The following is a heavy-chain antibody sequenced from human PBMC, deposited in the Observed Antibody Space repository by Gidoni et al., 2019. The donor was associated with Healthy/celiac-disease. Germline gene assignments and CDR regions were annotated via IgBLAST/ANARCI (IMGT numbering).Heavy chain of an antibody. CDR2: ISGSGGST. D-gene: IGHD3-22*01. V-gene: IGHV3-23*01. CDR3: AKGYHYYDSSGYYQFDY. CDR1: GCTFSSYA. J-gene: IGHJ4*02. Sequence: EVQRLESGGGLVQTGGSLRLSCAASGCTFSSYAMSWVRQAPGKGREWVSAISGSGGSTYYADSVKGRFTISRDNSKNTLYLQMNSLRADDTAVYYCAKGYHYYDSSGYYQFDYWGQGALVTVSS.